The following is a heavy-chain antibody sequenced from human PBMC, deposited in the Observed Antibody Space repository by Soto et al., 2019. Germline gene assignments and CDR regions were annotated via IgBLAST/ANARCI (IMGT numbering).Heavy chain of an antibody. V-gene: IGHV1-69*13. CDR2: IIPIFGTA. CDR3: ARWTLRTRRFDY. CDR1: GRTFSSYA. Sequence: ASVKVSCKASGRTFSSYAISWVRQAPGQGLEWMGGIIPIFGTANYAQKFQGRVTITADESTSTAYMELSSLRSEDTAVYYCARWTLRTRRFDYWGQGTLVTVSS. J-gene: IGHJ4*02. D-gene: IGHD3-16*01.